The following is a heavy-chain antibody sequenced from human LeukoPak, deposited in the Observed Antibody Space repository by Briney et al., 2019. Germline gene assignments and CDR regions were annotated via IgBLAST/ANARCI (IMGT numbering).Heavy chain of an antibody. J-gene: IGHJ3*02. CDR2: IYYSGST. CDR1: GGSISSYY. Sequence: SETLSLTCTVSGGSISSYYWGWIRQPPGKGLEWIGYIYYSGSTNYNPSLKSRVTISVDTSKNQFSLKLSSVTAADTAVYYCAGTTVVTRGPSAFDIWGQGTMVTVSS. D-gene: IGHD4-17*01. V-gene: IGHV4-59*08. CDR3: AGTTVVTRGPSAFDI.